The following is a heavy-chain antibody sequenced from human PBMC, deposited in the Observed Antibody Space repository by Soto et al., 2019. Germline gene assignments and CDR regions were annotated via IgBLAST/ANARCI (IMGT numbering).Heavy chain of an antibody. D-gene: IGHD3-10*01. CDR1: GFTFSSYG. J-gene: IGHJ4*02. Sequence: VQLVESGGGVVQPGRSLRLSCAASGFTFSSYGMHWVRQAPGKGLEWVAVISYDGSNKYYADSVKGRFTISRDNSKNTLYLQMNSLRAEDTAVYYCAKLSGGSGSRNFDYWGQGTLVTVSS. CDR3: AKLSGGSGSRNFDY. V-gene: IGHV3-30*18. CDR2: ISYDGSNK.